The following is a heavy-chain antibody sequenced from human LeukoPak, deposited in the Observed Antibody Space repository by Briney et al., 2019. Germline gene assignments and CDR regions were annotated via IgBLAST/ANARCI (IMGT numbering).Heavy chain of an antibody. J-gene: IGHJ4*02. CDR1: GGSVSSGSYY. CDR3: ARGLRNYYDSSGYYGY. CDR2: IYYSGST. Sequence: PSETLSLTCTVSGGSVSSGSYYWSWIRQPPGKGLEWIGYIYYSGSTNYNPSLKSRVTISVGTSKNQFSLKLSSVTAADTAVYYCARGLRNYYDSSGYYGYWGQGTLVTVSS. D-gene: IGHD3-22*01. V-gene: IGHV4-61*01.